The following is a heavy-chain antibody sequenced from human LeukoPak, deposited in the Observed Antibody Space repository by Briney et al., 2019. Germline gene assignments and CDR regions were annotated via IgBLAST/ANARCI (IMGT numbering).Heavy chain of an antibody. J-gene: IGHJ4*02. CDR2: INPSGGST. Sequence: ASVKVSCKASGYTFTSYYMHWVRQAPGQGLEWMGIINPSGGSTSYAQKFQGRVTMTRDMPTSTVYMELSSLRSEDTAVYYCARDGGVATIRFDYWGQGTLVTVSS. V-gene: IGHV1-46*01. D-gene: IGHD5-24*01. CDR1: GYTFTSYY. CDR3: ARDGGVATIRFDY.